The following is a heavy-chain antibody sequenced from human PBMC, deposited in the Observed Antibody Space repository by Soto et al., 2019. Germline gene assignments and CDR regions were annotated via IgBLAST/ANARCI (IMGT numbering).Heavy chain of an antibody. CDR1: GFTFSSYE. CDR2: ISSSGSTI. V-gene: IGHV3-48*03. Sequence: GGSLRLSCAASGFTFSSYEMNWVRQAPGKGLEWVSYISSSGSTIYYADSVKGRFTISRDNAKNSLYLQMNSLRAEDTAVYYCAARYSYGRAFDYWGQGTLVTVSS. CDR3: AARYSYGRAFDY. J-gene: IGHJ4*02. D-gene: IGHD5-18*01.